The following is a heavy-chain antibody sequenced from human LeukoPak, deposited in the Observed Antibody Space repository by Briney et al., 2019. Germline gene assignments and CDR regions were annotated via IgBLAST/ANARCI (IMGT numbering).Heavy chain of an antibody. D-gene: IGHD2-15*01. J-gene: IGHJ3*02. CDR2: INHSGST. V-gene: IGHV4-34*01. CDR1: GGSFSGYY. CDR3: ARGRGRWKLLSHAFDI. Sequence: PSETLSLTCAVYGGSFSGYYWSWIRQPPGKGLEWIGEINHSGSTNYNPSLKSRVTISVDTSRNQFSLKLSSVTAADTAVYYCARGRGRWKLLSHAFDIWGQGTMVTVSS.